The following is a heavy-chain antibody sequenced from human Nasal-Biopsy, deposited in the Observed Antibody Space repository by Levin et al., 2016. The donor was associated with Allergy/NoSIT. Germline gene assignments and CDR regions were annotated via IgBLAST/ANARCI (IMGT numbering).Heavy chain of an antibody. D-gene: IGHD1-1*01. CDR3: ARGRETVRAGTGSCLDY. CDR1: VGSFSGYH. J-gene: IGHJ4*02. V-gene: IGHV4-34*01. Sequence: SQTLSLTCAVYVGSFSGYHWSWIRQPPGKGLEWIGEINHSGSTNYNPSLKSRVTISVDTSKNQFSLRLTSVTAADTAVYYCARGRETVRAGTGSCLDYWGQGTLVTVSS. CDR2: INHSGST.